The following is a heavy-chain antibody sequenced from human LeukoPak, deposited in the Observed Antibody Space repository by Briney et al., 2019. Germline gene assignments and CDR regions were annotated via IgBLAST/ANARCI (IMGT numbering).Heavy chain of an antibody. CDR3: ARGYDYVWGSYRYTPLGAFDI. CDR1: AFTFSDYY. J-gene: IGHJ3*02. Sequence: PGGSLRLSCAASAFTFSDYYMSWLRQAPGKGLEWVSYISSSGSTIYYADSVKGRFTISRDNAKNSLYLQMNSLRAEDTAVYYCARGYDYVWGSYRYTPLGAFDIWGQGTMVTVSS. V-gene: IGHV3-11*04. D-gene: IGHD3-16*02. CDR2: ISSSGSTI.